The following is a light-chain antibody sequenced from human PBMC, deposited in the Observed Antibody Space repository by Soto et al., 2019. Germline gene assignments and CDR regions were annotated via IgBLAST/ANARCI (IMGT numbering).Light chain of an antibody. CDR2: LAS. J-gene: IGKJ5*01. V-gene: IGKV3-15*01. CDR3: QQYNDWPPIT. Sequence: EIVITQSPATLSVSPGERATRSCRASQSVSTNLAWYQQRPGQALRLLIYLASTRATGIPARFSGSGSGTEFSLTISSLQSEDFALYYCQQYNDWPPITLGQGTRLEIK. CDR1: QSVSTN.